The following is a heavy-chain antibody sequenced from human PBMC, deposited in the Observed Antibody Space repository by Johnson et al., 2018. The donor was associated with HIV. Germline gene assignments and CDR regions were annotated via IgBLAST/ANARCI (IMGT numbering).Heavy chain of an antibody. J-gene: IGHJ3*02. CDR2: ISSSGGTT. V-gene: IGHV3-11*04. Sequence: VQLVESGGGVVQPGRSLRLSCAASGFTFSDYYMSWIRQAPGKGLEWVSYISSSGGTTYYADSVKGRFTISRDNAKNTLYLQMNSLRAEDTAVYYCARRLGAMTLDDAFDIWGQGTMVTISS. D-gene: IGHD3-16*01. CDR3: ARRLGAMTLDDAFDI. CDR1: GFTFSDYY.